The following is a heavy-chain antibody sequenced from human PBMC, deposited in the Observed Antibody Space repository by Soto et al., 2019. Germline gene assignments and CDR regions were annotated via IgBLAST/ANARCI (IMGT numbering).Heavy chain of an antibody. V-gene: IGHV3-23*01. D-gene: IGHD2-2*01. CDR3: AEARLTSLNYFYYMDV. CDR1: GFTVGRYA. Sequence: EVQLLESGGGLVQPGGSLRLSCVVSGFTVGRYAMSWVRQDPEKGPEWFDILGGNGFTTYYADSVHGRFTISGDTSKSTLFRKMNSLRADDTGGYYYAEARLTSLNYFYYMDVWGSGTSVTVSS. J-gene: IGHJ6*03. CDR2: LGGNGFTT.